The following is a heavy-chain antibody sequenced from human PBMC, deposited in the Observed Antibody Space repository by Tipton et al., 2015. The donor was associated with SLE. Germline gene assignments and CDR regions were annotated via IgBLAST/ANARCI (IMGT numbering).Heavy chain of an antibody. CDR2: IYYSGDT. Sequence: TLSLTCTVSGGSISSGGYYWSWIRQHPGKGLEWIGYIYYSGDTRHNPSLQSRVTVSIDPSKNQFSLKLTSVTSADTAVYYCASVPKRGSTWHAEYFQHWGPGTLVTVSS. CDR3: ASVPKRGSTWHAEYFQH. V-gene: IGHV4-61*08. CDR1: GGSISSGGYY. D-gene: IGHD6-13*01. J-gene: IGHJ1*01.